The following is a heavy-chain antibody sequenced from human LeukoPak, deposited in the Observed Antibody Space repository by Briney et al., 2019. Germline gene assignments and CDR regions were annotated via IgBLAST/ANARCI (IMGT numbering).Heavy chain of an antibody. Sequence: ASVKVSCKASGYTFTAYYIQWVRQAPGQGLEWMGTIRPGDTRTTYAQKFQGRVTMTWDMSTTTGYMELSSLRPEDTAVYYCVREKSGGTYDYWGQGTLLTVSS. CDR3: VREKSGGTYDY. CDR2: IRPGDTRT. V-gene: IGHV1-46*01. D-gene: IGHD3-16*01. J-gene: IGHJ4*02. CDR1: GYTFTAYY.